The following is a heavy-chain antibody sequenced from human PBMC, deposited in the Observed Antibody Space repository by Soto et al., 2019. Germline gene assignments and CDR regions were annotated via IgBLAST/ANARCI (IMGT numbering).Heavy chain of an antibody. CDR3: ARDGGGMFTVTTGDY. V-gene: IGHV3-30-3*01. CDR1: GFTFSSYA. CDR2: ISYDGSNK. D-gene: IGHD4-17*01. J-gene: IGHJ4*02. Sequence: VQLVESGGGVVQPGRSLRLSCAASGFTFSSYAMHWVRQAPGKGLEWVAVISYDGSNKYYADSVKGRFTISRDNSKNTLYLQMNSLRAEDTAVYYCARDGGGMFTVTTGDYWGQGTLVTVSS.